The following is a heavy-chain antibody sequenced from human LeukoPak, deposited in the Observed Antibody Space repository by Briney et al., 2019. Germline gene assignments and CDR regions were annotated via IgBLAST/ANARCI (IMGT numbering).Heavy chain of an antibody. D-gene: IGHD3-22*01. J-gene: IGHJ6*03. CDR1: GFSFSRND. CDR3: ARLGVVSNSTDFTDYYCIDV. Sequence: PGGSLRLSCAAPGFSFSRNDMHWVRQPTGKRLEWVSRIGSAGDTYNAGSVKGRFTISTGNANNTLYLHMNGLRAGDTAVYYCARLGVVSNSTDFTDYYCIDVWGKGTTVTVSS. CDR2: IGSAGDT. V-gene: IGHV3-13*01.